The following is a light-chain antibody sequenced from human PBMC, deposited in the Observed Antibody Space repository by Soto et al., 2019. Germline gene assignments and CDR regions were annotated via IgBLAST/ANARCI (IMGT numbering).Light chain of an antibody. Sequence: QSALTQPASVSGSPGQSITISCTGTSSDIGAYNFVSWYQQHPGNAPKLMLYDVNIRPSGVSNRFSGSKSSNTSSLTISGHSAEDDADYYCASCTTSNTMIFGGGTKLTVL. V-gene: IGLV2-14*03. CDR2: DVN. CDR1: SSDIGAYNF. J-gene: IGLJ2*01. CDR3: ASCTTSNTMI.